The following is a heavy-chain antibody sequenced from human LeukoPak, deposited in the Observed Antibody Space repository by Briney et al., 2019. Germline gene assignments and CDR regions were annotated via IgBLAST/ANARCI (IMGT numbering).Heavy chain of an antibody. V-gene: IGHV3-33*01. CDR3: ARDSEVVTASPDAFDI. J-gene: IGHJ3*02. D-gene: IGHD2-21*02. CDR1: GFTFSSYG. Sequence: GGSLRLSCAASGFTFSSYGMHWVRQAPGKGLEWVAVIWYDGSNKYYADSVKGRFTISRDNSKNTLYLQMNSLRAEDTAVYYCARDSEVVTASPDAFDIWGQGTMVTVSS. CDR2: IWYDGSNK.